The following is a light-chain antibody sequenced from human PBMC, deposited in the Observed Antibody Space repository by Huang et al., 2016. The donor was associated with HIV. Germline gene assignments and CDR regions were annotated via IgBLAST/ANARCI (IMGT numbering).Light chain of an antibody. CDR1: QSLVHSDGNTY. CDR3: MQGSHWPIT. V-gene: IGKV2-30*02. J-gene: IGKJ5*01. CDR2: KVS. Sequence: DVVMTQSPLSLPVTLGQPASISCRSSQSLVHSDGNTYLNWSQQRPGQSPRRLIYKVSNRDSGVPDRFSGSGSGTDFTLKISRVEAEDVGVYYCMQGSHWPITFGQGTRLEIK.